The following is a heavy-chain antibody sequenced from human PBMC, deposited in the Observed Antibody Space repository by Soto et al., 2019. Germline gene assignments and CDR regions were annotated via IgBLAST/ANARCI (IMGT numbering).Heavy chain of an antibody. CDR2: SYSGGNT. D-gene: IGHD3-10*01. V-gene: IGHV3-53*01. Sequence: ELRLVESGGGLVQPGGSLRLSCAASGFTVSSNYMTWVRQAPGKGLEWVSSSYSGGNTYYADSVKGRFTTSRDNYNNILFLQMNSLRAEDTAVYYCARGYGAGSYFSDYWGQGTLVTVSS. CDR3: ARGYGAGSYFSDY. CDR1: GFTVSSNY. J-gene: IGHJ4*02.